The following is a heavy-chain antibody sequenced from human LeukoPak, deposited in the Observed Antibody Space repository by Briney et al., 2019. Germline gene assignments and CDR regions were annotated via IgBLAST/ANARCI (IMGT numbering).Heavy chain of an antibody. CDR2: IKQDGSEK. D-gene: IGHD3-22*01. V-gene: IGHV3-7*01. CDR1: GFTFSNHG. Sequence: GGTLGLSCAASGFTFSNHGMDWVRQAPGKGLEWVANIKQDGSEKYYVDSVKGRFTISRDNAKNSLYLQMNSLRAEDTAVYYCARSITMIVVDPLFYMDVWGKGTTVTVSS. J-gene: IGHJ6*03. CDR3: ARSITMIVVDPLFYMDV.